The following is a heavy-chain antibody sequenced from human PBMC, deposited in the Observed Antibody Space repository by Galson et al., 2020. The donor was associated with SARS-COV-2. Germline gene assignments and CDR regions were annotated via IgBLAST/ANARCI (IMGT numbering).Heavy chain of an antibody. Sequence: QLGESLKISCAASGFTFSSYGMHWVRQAPGKGLEWVAVIWYDGSNKYYADSVKGRFTISRDNSKNTLYLQMNSLRAEDTAVYYCASSIMITFGGVIVQYYYGMDVWGQGTTVTVSS. CDR2: IWYDGSNK. J-gene: IGHJ6*02. D-gene: IGHD3-16*02. CDR1: GFTFSSYG. CDR3: ASSIMITFGGVIVQYYYGMDV. V-gene: IGHV3-33*01.